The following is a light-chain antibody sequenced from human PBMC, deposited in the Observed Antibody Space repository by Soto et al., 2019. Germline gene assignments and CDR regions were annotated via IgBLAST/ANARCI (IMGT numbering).Light chain of an antibody. Sequence: DIVMTQAPAALSVSLGERATLSCRASQSVSSNLAWYQQKPGQAPRLLIYGASTRATGIPARFSGSGSGTEFTLTISSLQSEDFAVYYCQQYNNWPLSSGGGTKVDI. CDR1: QSVSSN. V-gene: IGKV3-15*01. J-gene: IGKJ4*01. CDR3: QQYNNWPLS. CDR2: GAS.